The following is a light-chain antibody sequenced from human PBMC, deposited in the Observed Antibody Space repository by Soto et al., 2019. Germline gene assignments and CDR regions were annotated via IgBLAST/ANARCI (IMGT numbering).Light chain of an antibody. CDR2: GAS. J-gene: IGKJ1*01. CDR3: QKLNAYPPWT. V-gene: IGKV1-9*01. Sequence: PFTQSTSSPSSSVRDRVTLPCRSSQGISSNLAWYQQKPGRAPKLLIFGASTLQSGVPSRFSGSGSGTDFTLTISSLQPEDFATYFCQKLNAYPPWTFGQGTKGDI. CDR1: QGISSN.